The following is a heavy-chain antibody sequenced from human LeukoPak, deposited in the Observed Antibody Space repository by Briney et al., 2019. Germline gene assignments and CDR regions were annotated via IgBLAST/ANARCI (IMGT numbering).Heavy chain of an antibody. Sequence: GGSLRLSCAASGFTFSSYWMHWVRQAPGKGLEWVAVIWYDGSNKYYADSVKGRFTVSRDNSKNTLYLQMNSLRAEDTAVYYCGRDMATTGAAGVDCWGQGTLVTVSS. J-gene: IGHJ4*02. V-gene: IGHV3-33*08. CDR2: IWYDGSNK. CDR1: GFTFSSYW. D-gene: IGHD1-1*01. CDR3: GRDMATTGAAGVDC.